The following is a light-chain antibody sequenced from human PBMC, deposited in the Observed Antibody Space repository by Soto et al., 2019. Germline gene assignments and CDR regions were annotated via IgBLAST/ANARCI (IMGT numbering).Light chain of an antibody. Sequence: DIQMTQSPSTLSASVGDRVTITCRASQSISSWLAWYQQKPGKAPKLLIYTASTLQSGVPSRFSGSGSGTDFTLTISSLQPEDFATYYCQQSYSTLGTFGQGTKVDIK. CDR3: QQSYSTLGT. CDR1: QSISSW. J-gene: IGKJ1*01. CDR2: TAS. V-gene: IGKV1-39*01.